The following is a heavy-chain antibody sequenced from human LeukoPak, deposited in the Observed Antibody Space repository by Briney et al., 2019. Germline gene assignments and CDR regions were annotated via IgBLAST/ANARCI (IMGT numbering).Heavy chain of an antibody. Sequence: GGSLRLSCVGSGFTIRDYAMGWVRQAPGKGLESVSVLSATGDYTEYADSVRGRFTISRDTSQNTMSLQMYSLRAEDTALYYCAKKPALIKYPFDNWGLGTLVTVSS. J-gene: IGHJ4*02. D-gene: IGHD2-2*01. V-gene: IGHV3-23*01. CDR1: GFTIRDYA. CDR2: LSATGDYT. CDR3: AKKPALIKYPFDN.